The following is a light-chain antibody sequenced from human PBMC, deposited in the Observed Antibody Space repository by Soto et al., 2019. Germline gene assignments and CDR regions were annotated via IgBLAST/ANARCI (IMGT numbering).Light chain of an antibody. V-gene: IGKV3-20*01. J-gene: IGKJ1*01. CDR1: QSVSSSY. CDR3: QQYGRSPPSWT. Sequence: ETVLTQSPGTLSLSPGERATLSCRASQSVSSSYLAWYQQKPGQAPRLLIYGASSRATGIPDRFSGSGSGTDFTLTISRLEPEDFAVYYCQQYGRSPPSWTFGQGTQVEIK. CDR2: GAS.